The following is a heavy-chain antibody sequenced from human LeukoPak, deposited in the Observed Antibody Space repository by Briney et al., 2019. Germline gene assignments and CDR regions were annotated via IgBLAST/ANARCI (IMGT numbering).Heavy chain of an antibody. CDR2: MNPHSGNT. V-gene: IGHV1-8*01. CDR1: GYAFSGHD. D-gene: IGHD2-15*01. Sequence: ASVKVSCKASGYAFSGHDINWVRQATGQGLEWMGWMNPHSGNTGYAQNFQGRLSMTRNTSISTAYMELSSLRSENTAVYYCAKSRRKERWFQHWGQGTLVTVSS. CDR3: AKSRRKERWFQH. J-gene: IGHJ1*01.